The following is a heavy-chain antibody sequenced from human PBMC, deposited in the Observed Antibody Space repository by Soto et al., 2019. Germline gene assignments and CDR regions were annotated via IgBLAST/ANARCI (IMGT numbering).Heavy chain of an antibody. CDR3: ARDLGTIYYYGMDV. CDR1: GFTVSSYW. D-gene: IGHD1-1*01. V-gene: IGHV3-7*01. Sequence: GGALRLSGAASGFTVSSYWMSWVRQAPGKGLEWVANIKQDGSEKYYVDSVKGRFTISRDNAKNSLYLQMNSLRAEDTAVYYCARDLGTIYYYGMDVWGQGTTVTVS. CDR2: IKQDGSEK. J-gene: IGHJ6*02.